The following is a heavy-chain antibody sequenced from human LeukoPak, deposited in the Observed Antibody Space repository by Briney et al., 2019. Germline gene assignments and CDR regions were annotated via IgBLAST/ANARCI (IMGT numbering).Heavy chain of an antibody. Sequence: GGSLRLSCAASGFTFSSYSMNWVRQAPGKGLEWVSSISSSSSYIYYADSVKGRFTISRDNAKASLFLQVHSLRAEDTAMYYCARENYYGSGSYDHWGQGTLVTVSS. CDR1: GFTFSSYS. V-gene: IGHV3-21*01. D-gene: IGHD3-10*01. J-gene: IGHJ4*02. CDR2: ISSSSSYI. CDR3: ARENYYGSGSYDH.